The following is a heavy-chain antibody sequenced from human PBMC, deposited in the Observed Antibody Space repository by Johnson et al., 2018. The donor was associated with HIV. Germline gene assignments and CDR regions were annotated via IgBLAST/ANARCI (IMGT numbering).Heavy chain of an antibody. CDR3: ARAWGGSYSAFDI. CDR1: AFTFSSYG. V-gene: IGHV3-30*19. J-gene: IGHJ3*02. Sequence: QVQLVESGGGVVQPGGSLRLSCAASAFTFSSYGMHWVRQAPGKGLEWMAVISPEGMNEHYADSVKGRFTISRDNAKNTVYLQMNSLRAEDTAVYYCARAWGGSYSAFDIWGQGTMVTVSS. CDR2: ISPEGMNE. D-gene: IGHD1-26*01.